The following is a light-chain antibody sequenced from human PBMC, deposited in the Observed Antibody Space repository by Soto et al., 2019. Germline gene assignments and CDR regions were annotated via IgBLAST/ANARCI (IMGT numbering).Light chain of an antibody. J-gene: IGKJ4*01. CDR1: QSVSSN. CDR3: QQHNNWPLT. CDR2: GAS. V-gene: IGKV3-15*01. Sequence: EIVMTQSPATLSVSPGERATLSCRASQSVSSNLVWFQQKPGQAPRLLIYGASTRATGIPVRFSGSGSGTEFTLNISSLQSEDIAVYYCQQHNNWPLTFGGGTKVEIK.